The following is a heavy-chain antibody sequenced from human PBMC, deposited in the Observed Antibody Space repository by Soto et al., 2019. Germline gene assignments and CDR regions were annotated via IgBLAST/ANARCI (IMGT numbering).Heavy chain of an antibody. CDR3: ARGIYNWNSRRRYYFDY. Sequence: QVQLVQSGAEVKKPGSSVKFSCKASGGTFSSYTISWVRQAPGQGLEWMGRIIPILGIANYAQKFQGRVRITADKSTSTAYMELSSLRSEDTAVYYCARGIYNWNSRRRYYFDYWGQGTLVTVSS. CDR2: IIPILGIA. D-gene: IGHD1-7*01. CDR1: GGTFSSYT. V-gene: IGHV1-69*02. J-gene: IGHJ4*02.